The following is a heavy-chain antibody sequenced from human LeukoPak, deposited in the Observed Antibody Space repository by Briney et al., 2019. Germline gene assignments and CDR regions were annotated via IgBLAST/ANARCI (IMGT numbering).Heavy chain of an antibody. D-gene: IGHD4-23*01. CDR2: INHSGST. CDR1: GGSFSGYY. Sequence: SETLSLTCAVYGGSFSGYYWSWIRQPPGKGLEWIGEINHSGSTNYNPSLKSRVTISVDTSKNQFSLKLSSVTAADTAVYYCARLGGTRYYYYYYYMDVWGKGTTVTISS. CDR3: ARLGGTRYYYYYYYMDV. J-gene: IGHJ6*03. V-gene: IGHV4-34*01.